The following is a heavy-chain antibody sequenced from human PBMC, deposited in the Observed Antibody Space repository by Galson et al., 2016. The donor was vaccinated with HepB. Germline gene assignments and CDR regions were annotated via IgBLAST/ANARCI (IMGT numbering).Heavy chain of an antibody. CDR3: ARRKYELPEIDS. D-gene: IGHD2-15*01. CDR2: IYYTGSS. J-gene: IGHJ4*02. V-gene: IGHV4-39*01. Sequence: SETLSLTCTVSGDSVSNRHHFWGWIRQSPGKGLEWLASIYYTGSSHYNPSLRSRVTISMDKSTNQFSLRLSSVTAADTAVYYCARRKYELPEIDSWGKGTLVTVSS. CDR1: GDSVSNRHHF.